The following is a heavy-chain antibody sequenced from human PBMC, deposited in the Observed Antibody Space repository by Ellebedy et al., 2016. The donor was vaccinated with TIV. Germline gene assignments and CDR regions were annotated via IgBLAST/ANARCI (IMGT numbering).Heavy chain of an antibody. J-gene: IGHJ4*02. V-gene: IGHV3-23*01. CDR1: GFTFSDYV. D-gene: IGHD3-22*01. CDR2: VAERDGRT. CDR3: AKGDRRMIVVVIAVNAIDY. Sequence: PGGSLRLSCAASGFTFSDYVMAWVRQVPGKGLEWVSAVAERDGRTFYADSVKGRFSISRDNFQNTLFLHMHSLAAGDTAIYYCAKGDRRMIVVVIAVNAIDYWGQGTLVTVSS.